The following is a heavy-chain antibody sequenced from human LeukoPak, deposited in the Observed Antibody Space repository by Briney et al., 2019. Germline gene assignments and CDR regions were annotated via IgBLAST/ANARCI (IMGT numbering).Heavy chain of an antibody. D-gene: IGHD3-10*01. J-gene: IGHJ4*02. CDR1: GGSISNYY. CDR2: IYTSGST. V-gene: IGHV4-4*07. Sequence: PSETLPLTCTVSGGSISNYYWTWIRQPAGKGLEWIGRIYTSGSTNYNPSLKSRVTMSVDTSKNQFSLKLSSVTAADTAVYYCAREDYYGTNFDYWGQVTLVTVSS. CDR3: AREDYYGTNFDY.